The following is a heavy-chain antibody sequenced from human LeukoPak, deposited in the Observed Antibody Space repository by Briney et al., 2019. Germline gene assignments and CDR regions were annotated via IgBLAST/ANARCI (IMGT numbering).Heavy chain of an antibody. D-gene: IGHD3-10*01. CDR2: IYHSGST. CDR3: AREITMVRGVIRGAFDI. V-gene: IGHV4-38-2*02. J-gene: IGHJ3*02. Sequence: SETLSLTCTVSGYSISSGYYWGWIRQPPGKGLEWIGSIYHSGSTYYNPSLKSRVTISVDTSKNQFSLKLSSVTAADTAVYYCAREITMVRGVIRGAFDIWGQGTMVTVSS. CDR1: GYSISSGYY.